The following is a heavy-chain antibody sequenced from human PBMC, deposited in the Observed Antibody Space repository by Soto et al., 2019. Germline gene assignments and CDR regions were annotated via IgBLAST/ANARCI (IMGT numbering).Heavy chain of an antibody. CDR1: GFSLTISGEG. J-gene: IGHJ4*02. CDR2: IYWDDDK. D-gene: IGHD3-3*01. V-gene: IGHV2-5*02. Sequence: QITLKESGPTLVKPTETLTLTCSLSGFSLTISGEGVGWIRQPPGKALEWLALIYWDDDKRYSPSMNIRLTITKDTSKNQVVLTMTNVGPVDTGTYFCARRRQGFLEPHAFDYWGQGTLVTVSS. CDR3: ARRRQGFLEPHAFDY.